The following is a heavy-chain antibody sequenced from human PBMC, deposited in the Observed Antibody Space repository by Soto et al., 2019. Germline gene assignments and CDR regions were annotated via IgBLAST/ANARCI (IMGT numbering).Heavy chain of an antibody. CDR1: GFTFSSYA. D-gene: IGHD6-19*01. J-gene: IGHJ3*02. Sequence: GGSLRLSCAASGFTFSSYAMHWVRQAPGKGLEWVAVISYDGSNKYYADSVKGRFTISRDNSKNTLYLQMNSLRAEDTAVYYCARTDSSGWYRGYAFDIWGQGTMVTVSS. V-gene: IGHV3-30-3*01. CDR3: ARTDSSGWYRGYAFDI. CDR2: ISYDGSNK.